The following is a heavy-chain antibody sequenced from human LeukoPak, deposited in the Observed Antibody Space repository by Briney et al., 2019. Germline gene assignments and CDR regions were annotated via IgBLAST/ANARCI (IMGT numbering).Heavy chain of an antibody. CDR1: GFTFSSYG. J-gene: IGHJ3*02. Sequence: GRSLRLSCAASGFTFSSYGMHWVRQAPGKGLEWVAVIWYDGSNKYYADSVKGRFTISRDNSKNTLYLQMNSLRAEDTAVYYCARWPVTEQEGDYGAFDIWGQGTMVTVSS. CDR2: IWYDGSNK. D-gene: IGHD4-17*01. CDR3: ARWPVTEQEGDYGAFDI. V-gene: IGHV3-33*08.